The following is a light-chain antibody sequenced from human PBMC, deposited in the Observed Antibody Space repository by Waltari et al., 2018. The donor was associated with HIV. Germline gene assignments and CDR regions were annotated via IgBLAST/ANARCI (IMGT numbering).Light chain of an antibody. V-gene: IGLV2-23*02. CDR1: SSDVGSYNF. CDR2: EVS. CDR3: CSYAGSSTWV. J-gene: IGLJ3*02. Sequence: QSALPQPASVSGSTGQSITISCTGTSSDVGSYNFVSWYQQHPGKAPKLMIYEVSKRPSGVSNRFSGSKSGNTASLTISGLQAEDEADYYCCSYAGSSTWVFGGGTKLTVL.